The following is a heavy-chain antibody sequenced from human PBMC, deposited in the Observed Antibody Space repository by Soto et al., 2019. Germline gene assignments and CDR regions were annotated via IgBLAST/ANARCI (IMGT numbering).Heavy chain of an antibody. J-gene: IGHJ6*02. CDR3: AKDLQAYGDYNYYYYGMDV. CDR2: ISYDGHNK. V-gene: IGHV3-30*18. Sequence: QVQLVESGGGVVQPGGSLRLSCTASGFTFTTFGIHWVRQAPGKGLEWVALISYDGHNKYYSDSVKGRFTISRDNYNNTLSLPMNSLRAEDTAVYYCAKDLQAYGDYNYYYYGMDVWGQGTTVSVSS. D-gene: IGHD4-17*01. CDR1: GFTFTTFG.